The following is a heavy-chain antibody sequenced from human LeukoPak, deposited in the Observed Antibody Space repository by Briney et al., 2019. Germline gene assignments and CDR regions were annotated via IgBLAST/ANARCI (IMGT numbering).Heavy chain of an antibody. CDR3: ARAHNWKYGSFDF. V-gene: IGHV3-7*01. CDR2: IKEDGSEK. CDR1: GFTFNNYW. J-gene: IGHJ4*02. D-gene: IGHD1-7*01. Sequence: GGSLRLSCAASGFTFNNYWMNWVRQAPGKGLEWVANIKEDGSEKNYVDSVKGRFTTSRDNAKNSLYLQMNSLRAEDTAVYYCARAHNWKYGSFDFWGQGTLVTVSS.